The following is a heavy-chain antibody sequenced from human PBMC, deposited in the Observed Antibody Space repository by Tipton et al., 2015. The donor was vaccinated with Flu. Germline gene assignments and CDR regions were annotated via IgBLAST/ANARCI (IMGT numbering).Heavy chain of an antibody. CDR1: GGSITSNY. CDR2: INTSGTT. J-gene: IGHJ5*02. CDR3: ARDFSDWGSGWFDP. V-gene: IGHV4-4*07. D-gene: IGHD6-19*01. Sequence: GLVKPSETLSLSCTVSGGSITSNYWNWIRQSAGKGLEWIGRINTSGTTNYNPSLKSRVGMSVDTSKNQFSLKLNSVTAADTAVYYCARDFSDWGSGWFDPWGQGTPVTVSS.